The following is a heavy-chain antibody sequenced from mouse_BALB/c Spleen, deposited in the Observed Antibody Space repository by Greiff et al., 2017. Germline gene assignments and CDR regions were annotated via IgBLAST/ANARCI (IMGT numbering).Heavy chain of an antibody. V-gene: IGHV7-3*02. CDR3: ARGTWFAY. J-gene: IGHJ3*01. CDR2: IRNKANGYTT. Sequence: DVKLVESGGGLVQPGGSLRLSCATSGFTFTDYYMSWVRQPPGKALEWLGFIRNKANGYTTEYSASVKGRFTISRDNSQSILYLQMNTLRAEDSATYYCARGTWFAYWGQGTLVTVSA. CDR1: GFTFTDYY.